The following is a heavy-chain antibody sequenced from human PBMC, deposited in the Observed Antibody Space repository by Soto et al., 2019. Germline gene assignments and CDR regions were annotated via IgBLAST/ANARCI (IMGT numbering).Heavy chain of an antibody. J-gene: IGHJ4*02. CDR2: ITGDGSGT. V-gene: IGHV3-74*03. D-gene: IGHD1-1*01. Sequence: EVQLVESGGGLVQPGGSLRLSCAASGFTFSNYWMHWVRQAPGKGLVWVSRITGDGSGTEYADSLRGRFTVSRDNGKNTLYLQMNNLRAEDTGVYYCAALRTWHPFDSWGQGTLVTVSS. CDR3: AALRTWHPFDS. CDR1: GFTFSNYW.